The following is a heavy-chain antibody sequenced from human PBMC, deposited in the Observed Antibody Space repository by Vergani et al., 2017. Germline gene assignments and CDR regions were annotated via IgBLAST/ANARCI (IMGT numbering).Heavy chain of an antibody. V-gene: IGHV2-70*01. CDR2: IDWDDDK. D-gene: IGHD2-15*01. Sequence: QVTLRESGPALVKPTQTLTLTCTFSGFSLSTSGMCVSWIRQPPGNALEWLALIDWDDDKYYSTSLKTRLTISKDTSKNQVVLTMTNMDPVDTATYYCARIRCSVEWVGGGSSDGMDVWGQGTTVTVSS. CDR1: GFSLSTSGMC. CDR3: ARIRCSVEWVGGGSSDGMDV. J-gene: IGHJ6*02.